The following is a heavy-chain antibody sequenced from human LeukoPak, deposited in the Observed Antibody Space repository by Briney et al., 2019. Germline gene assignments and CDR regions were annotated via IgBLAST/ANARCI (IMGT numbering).Heavy chain of an antibody. J-gene: IGHJ4*02. V-gene: IGHV4-59*01. CDR1: GGSLSGFY. CDR3: ARDTSWYGLDY. CDR2: IYYSGST. Sequence: PSETLSLTCAVYGGSLSGFYWSWIRQPPGKGLEWIGYIYYSGSTNYNPSLKSRVTISVDTSKNQFSLKLSSVTAADTAVYYCARDTSWYGLDYWGQGTLVTVSS. D-gene: IGHD6-13*01.